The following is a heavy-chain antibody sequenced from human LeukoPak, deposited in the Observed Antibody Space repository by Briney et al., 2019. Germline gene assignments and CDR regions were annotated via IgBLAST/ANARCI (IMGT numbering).Heavy chain of an antibody. D-gene: IGHD1-14*01. Sequence: GASVKVSCKASGYTFTGYYMHWVRQAPGQGLEWMGWINPNSGGTNYAQKFQGRVTMTRDTSISTAYMELSRLRSDDTAVYYCARAPEITGENWSDPGGQGTLVTVPS. V-gene: IGHV1-2*02. CDR3: ARAPEITGENWSDP. CDR2: INPNSGGT. J-gene: IGHJ5*02. CDR1: GYTFTGYY.